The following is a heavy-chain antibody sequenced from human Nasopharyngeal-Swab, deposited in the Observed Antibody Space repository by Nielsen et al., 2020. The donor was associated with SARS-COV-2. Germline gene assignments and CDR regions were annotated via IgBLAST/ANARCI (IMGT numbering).Heavy chain of an antibody. CDR2: IYYSGST. Sequence: SETLSLTCTVSGGSISSYYWGWIRQPPGKGLEWIGSIYYSGSTYYNPSLKSRVTISVDTSKNQFSLKLSSVTAADTAVYYCARHYYGDHLFDYWGQGTLVTVSS. V-gene: IGHV4-39*01. D-gene: IGHD4-17*01. J-gene: IGHJ4*02. CDR3: ARHYYGDHLFDY. CDR1: GGSISSYY.